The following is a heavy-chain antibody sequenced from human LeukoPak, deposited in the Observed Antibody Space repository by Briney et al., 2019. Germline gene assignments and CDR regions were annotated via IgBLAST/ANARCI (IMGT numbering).Heavy chain of an antibody. CDR2: ISWNSGGI. CDR1: GFTFDDYA. D-gene: IGHD6-19*01. Sequence: GGSLRLSCAASGFTFDDYAMHWVRQAPGKGLEWVSGISWNSGGIGYADSVKGRFTISRDNAKKSLYLQMNSPRAEDTALYYCAKDFYRAVAGSIGFWGQGILVTVSS. J-gene: IGHJ4*02. CDR3: AKDFYRAVAGSIGF. V-gene: IGHV3-9*01.